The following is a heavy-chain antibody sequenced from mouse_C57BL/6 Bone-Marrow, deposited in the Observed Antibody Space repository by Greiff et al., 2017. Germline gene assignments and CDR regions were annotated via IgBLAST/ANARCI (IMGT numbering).Heavy chain of an antibody. CDR1: GSTFTSYW. V-gene: IGHV1-64*01. CDR3: AREVLRVAMDY. D-gene: IGHD1-1*01. CDR2: IHPNSGST. Sequence: QVQLQQPGAELVKPGASVTLSCKASGSTFTSYWMHWVKQRPGQGLEWIGMIHPNSGSTNYNEKFKSKATLTVDKSSSTAYMQLSSLTSEDSAVYYCAREVLRVAMDYWGQGTSVTVSS. J-gene: IGHJ4*01.